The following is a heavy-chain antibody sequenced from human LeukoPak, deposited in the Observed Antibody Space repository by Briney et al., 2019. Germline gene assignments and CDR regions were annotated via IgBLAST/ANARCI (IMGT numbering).Heavy chain of an antibody. CDR3: ARDKGEYYDSSGYLDY. V-gene: IGHV4-59*01. J-gene: IGHJ4*02. CDR2: IYYSGNT. CDR1: GGSFSGYY. Sequence: SETLSLTCAVYGGSFSGYYWSWIRQPPGKGLEWIGYIYYSGNTNYDPSLKSRVTISVDTSKNQFSLKLSSVTAADTDMYYCARDKGEYYDSSGYLDYWGQGTLVTVSS. D-gene: IGHD3-22*01.